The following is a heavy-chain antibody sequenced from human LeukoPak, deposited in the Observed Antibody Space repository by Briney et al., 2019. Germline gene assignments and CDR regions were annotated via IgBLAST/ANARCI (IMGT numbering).Heavy chain of an antibody. CDR1: GYTFTSYG. CDR2: ISAYNGNT. CDR3: ARDRTYYGSGSQYFDY. J-gene: IGHJ4*02. V-gene: IGHV1-18*01. Sequence: ASVKVSCKASGYTFTSYGIRWVRQAPGQGLEWMGWISAYNGNTNYAQKLQGRVTMTTDTSTSTAYMELRSLRSDDTAVHYCARDRTYYGSGSQYFDYWGQGTLVTVSS. D-gene: IGHD3-10*01.